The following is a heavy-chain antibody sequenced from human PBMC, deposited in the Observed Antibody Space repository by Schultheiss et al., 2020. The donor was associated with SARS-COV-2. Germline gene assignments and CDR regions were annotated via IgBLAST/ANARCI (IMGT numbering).Heavy chain of an antibody. CDR3: ASGGYFDY. J-gene: IGHJ4*02. D-gene: IGHD3-10*01. V-gene: IGHV4-59*12. CDR2: IYYSGST. CDR1: GGSINNYY. Sequence: SETLSLTCTVSGGSINNYYWSWIRQPPGKGLEGIGYIYYSGSTNYNPSLKSRVTISVDTSKNQFSLKLSSVTAADTAVYYCASGGYFDYWGQGTLVTVSS.